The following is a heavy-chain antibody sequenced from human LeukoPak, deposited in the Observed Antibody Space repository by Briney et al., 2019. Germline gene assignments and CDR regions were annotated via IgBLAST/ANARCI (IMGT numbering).Heavy chain of an antibody. V-gene: IGHV3-21*01. CDR1: GFTFNSYT. Sequence: GGSLRLSCAASGFTFNSYTMNWVRQAPGKGLEWVSSISSGSSCIYYADSVKGRFTISRDNAKNSLYLQMNSLRAEDTAVYYCARESGFDYWGQGTLVTVSS. CDR3: ARESGFDY. J-gene: IGHJ4*02. D-gene: IGHD1-1*01. CDR2: ISSGSSCI.